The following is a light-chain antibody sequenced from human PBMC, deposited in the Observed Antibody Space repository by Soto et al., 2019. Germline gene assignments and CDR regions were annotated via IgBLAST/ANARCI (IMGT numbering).Light chain of an antibody. J-gene: IGLJ1*01. V-gene: IGLV1-40*01. CDR2: GNN. CDR1: TSNIGLGYD. CDR3: QSHDSTLNPSYV. Sequence: QAVVTQPPSVSGAPGQKVTISCTGSTSNIGLGYDVHWYQQLPGTAPKLLIYGNNNRPSGVPDRFSGSKSGTSASLAITGLQAEDEADYYCQSHDSTLNPSYVFGTGTKVTVL.